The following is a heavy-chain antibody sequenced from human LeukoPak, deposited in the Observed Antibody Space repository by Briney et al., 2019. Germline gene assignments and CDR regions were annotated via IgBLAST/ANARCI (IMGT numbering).Heavy chain of an antibody. CDR1: GFTVSSNY. V-gene: IGHV3-53*01. J-gene: IGHJ3*02. CDR3: ARGKSSSGWNDVFDI. D-gene: IGHD6-19*01. CDR2: IYSGGST. Sequence: GGSLRLSCAASGFTVSSNYMSWVRQAPGKGLEWVSVIYSGGSTYYADSVKGRFTISRDNSKNTLYLQMNSLRAEDTAVYYCARGKSSSGWNDVFDIWGRGTMVTVSS.